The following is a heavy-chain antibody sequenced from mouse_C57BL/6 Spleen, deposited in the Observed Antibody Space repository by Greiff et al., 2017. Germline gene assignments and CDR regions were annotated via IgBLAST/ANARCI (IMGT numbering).Heavy chain of an antibody. Sequence: QVQLKESGPGLVAPSQSLSITCTVSGFSLTSYGVHWVRQPPGKGLEWLVVIWSDGSTTYNSALKSKLSISKDNSKSQVFLKMNSLQTDDTAMYYCARAYSNYGYFDVWGTGTTVTVSS. D-gene: IGHD2-5*01. CDR1: GFSLTSYG. CDR3: ARAYSNYGYFDV. J-gene: IGHJ1*03. CDR2: IWSDGST. V-gene: IGHV2-6*03.